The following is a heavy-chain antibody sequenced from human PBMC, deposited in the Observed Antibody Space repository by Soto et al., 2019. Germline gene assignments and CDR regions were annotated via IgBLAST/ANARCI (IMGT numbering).Heavy chain of an antibody. Sequence: PGGSLRLSCAASGFTFSSYSMNWVRQAPGKGLEWVSSISSSSSYIYYADSVKGRFTISRDNAKNSLYLQMNSLRAEDTAVYYCASGQQLVLNDAFDIWGQGTMVTVSS. J-gene: IGHJ3*02. CDR2: ISSSSSYI. V-gene: IGHV3-21*01. D-gene: IGHD6-13*01. CDR3: ASGQQLVLNDAFDI. CDR1: GFTFSSYS.